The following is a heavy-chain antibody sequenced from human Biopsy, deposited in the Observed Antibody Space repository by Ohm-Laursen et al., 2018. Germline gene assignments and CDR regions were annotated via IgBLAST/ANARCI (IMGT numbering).Heavy chain of an antibody. CDR1: GGSIRSNY. D-gene: IGHD5-24*01. CDR3: ARHDGNGPFALDS. CDR2: VYPSGTT. J-gene: IGHJ4*02. Sequence: GTLSLTCTVSGGSIRSNYWAWIRQPPGKGLEWIGSVYPSGTTYYSPSLKSQVTISVNTAKNQLSLKVTALTAADTAAYYCARHDGNGPFALDSWGQGTLVTVSP. V-gene: IGHV4-39*01.